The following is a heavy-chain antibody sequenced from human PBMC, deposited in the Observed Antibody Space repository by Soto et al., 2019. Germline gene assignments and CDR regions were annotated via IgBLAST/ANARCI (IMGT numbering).Heavy chain of an antibody. CDR2: ISTENGDT. Sequence: GPELKKPGASVKVSCKASGYTFSTFGISWVRQAPGQGLEWLGWISTENGDTTYAHNLQDRITMTTDTSTTTAYMELRSLTSDDTATYYCARDLRNYVLPDYWGQGTLVTVSS. CDR1: GYTFSTFG. J-gene: IGHJ4*02. V-gene: IGHV1-18*01. D-gene: IGHD1-7*01. CDR3: ARDLRNYVLPDY.